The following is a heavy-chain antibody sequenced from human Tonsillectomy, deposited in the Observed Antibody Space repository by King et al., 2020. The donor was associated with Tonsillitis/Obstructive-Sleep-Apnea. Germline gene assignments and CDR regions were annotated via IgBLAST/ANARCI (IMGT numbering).Heavy chain of an antibody. CDR3: VRTAEGSYDFWSGMSDHYYYMDA. V-gene: IGHV4-59*01. CDR1: GDSISRYY. CDR2: IHHSGTT. D-gene: IGHD3-3*01. J-gene: IGHJ6*03. Sequence: QLQESGPGLVKSSETLSLTCTVSGDSISRYYWSWIRQPPGKGLEWIGYIHHSGTTNYNPSLKSRVTIAVDTSKNQFSLKVTFVSAADAAVYFCVRTAEGSYDFWSGMSDHYYYMDAWGKGTTVTVS.